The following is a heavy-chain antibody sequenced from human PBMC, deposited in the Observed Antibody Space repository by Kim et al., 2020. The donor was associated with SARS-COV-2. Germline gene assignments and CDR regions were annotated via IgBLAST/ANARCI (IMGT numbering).Heavy chain of an antibody. CDR1: GGSINPYY. Sequence: SETLSLTCTVSGGSINPYYWSWIRQPPGKGLEWIGYIHYSGSTNYRPSLKSRVPISVDTSRNQLSLKLSSVTAADTAIYYCARRAGGSPFDFWGQGTLVTVSS. V-gene: IGHV4-59*08. CDR2: IHYSGST. J-gene: IGHJ4*02. D-gene: IGHD2-8*02. CDR3: ARRAGGSPFDF.